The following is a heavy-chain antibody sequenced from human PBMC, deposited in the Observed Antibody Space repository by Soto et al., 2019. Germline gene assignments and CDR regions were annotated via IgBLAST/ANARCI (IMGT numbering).Heavy chain of an antibody. CDR3: GCGNLVATIGTGYYYGMDV. V-gene: IGHV1-69*13. CDR2: LIPIFGTA. CDR1: GGTFSSYA. Sequence: ASVKVSCKASGGTFSSYAISWVRQAPGQGLEWMGGLIPIFGTANYAQKFQCRGTITADESTSTAYRELSSLRSDDTAVYYCGCGNLVATIGTGYYYGMDVWGQGTTVTVSS. J-gene: IGHJ6*02. D-gene: IGHD5-12*01.